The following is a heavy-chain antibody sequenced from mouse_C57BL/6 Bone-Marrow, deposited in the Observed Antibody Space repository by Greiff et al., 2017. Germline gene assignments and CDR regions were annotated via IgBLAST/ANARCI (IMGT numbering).Heavy chain of an antibody. D-gene: IGHD1-1*01. CDR2: IDPENGDT. CDR1: GFNIKDDY. J-gene: IGHJ2*01. V-gene: IGHV14-4*01. Sequence: EVQLQQSGAELVRPGASVKLSCTASGFNIKDDYMHWVKQRPEQGLEWIGWIDPENGDTEYASKFQGKATITADTSSNTAYLQLCSLTSEDTAVYYFTTSTTVVATGYWGQGTTLTVSS. CDR3: TTSTTVVATGY.